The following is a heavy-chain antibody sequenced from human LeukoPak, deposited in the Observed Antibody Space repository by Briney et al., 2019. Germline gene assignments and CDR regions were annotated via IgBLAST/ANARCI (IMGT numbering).Heavy chain of an antibody. CDR1: GYTFTSYG. J-gene: IGHJ4*02. Sequence: ASVKVSCKVSGYTFTSYGISWVRQAPGQGLEWMGWISAYNGNTNYAQKLQGRVTMTTDTSTSTAYMELRSLRSDDTAVYYCARQGYSGHSQGAADYWGQGTLVTVSS. CDR3: ARQGYSGHSQGAADY. CDR2: ISAYNGNT. V-gene: IGHV1-18*01. D-gene: IGHD4-23*01.